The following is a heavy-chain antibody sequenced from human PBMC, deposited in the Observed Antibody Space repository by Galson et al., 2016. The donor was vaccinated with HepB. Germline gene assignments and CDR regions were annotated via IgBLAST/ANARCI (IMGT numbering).Heavy chain of an antibody. CDR1: GYTFTSYG. J-gene: IGHJ6*02. Sequence: SVKVSCKASGYTFTSYGIHWVRQAPGQSLEWMAWINTGNGDTKYSQKFQGRLTITRDSSATTAYLGLSSLRSEETAVYYCARDKRITICGAVIIRNYYHGMDVWGQGTTVTVSS. D-gene: IGHD3-3*01. CDR3: ARDKRITICGAVIIRNYYHGMDV. CDR2: INTGNGDT. V-gene: IGHV1-3*04.